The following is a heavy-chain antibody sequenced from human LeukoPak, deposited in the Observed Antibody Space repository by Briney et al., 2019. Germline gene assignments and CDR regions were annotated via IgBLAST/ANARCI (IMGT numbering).Heavy chain of an antibody. D-gene: IGHD3-22*01. CDR3: ARARDNYYDSSGFLYYYGMDV. CDR1: GFTFSSYG. CDR2: IRYDGSNK. Sequence: PGGSLRLSCAASGFTFSSYGMHWVRQAPGKGLEWVAFIRYDGSNKYYADSVKGRFTISRDNSKNTLYLQMNSLRAEDTAVYYCARARDNYYDSSGFLYYYGMDVWGQGTTVTVSS. J-gene: IGHJ6*02. V-gene: IGHV3-30*02.